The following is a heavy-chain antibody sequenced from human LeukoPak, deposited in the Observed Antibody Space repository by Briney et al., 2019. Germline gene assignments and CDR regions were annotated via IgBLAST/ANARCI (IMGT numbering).Heavy chain of an antibody. CDR1: GGSISSGSYY. CDR3: AREETYYDFWSGYPGDYYYYMDV. D-gene: IGHD3-3*01. J-gene: IGHJ6*03. CDR2: TYTRGST. V-gene: IGHV4-61*02. Sequence: PSETLSLTCTVSGGSISSGSYYWSWIRQPAGKGLEWIGRTYTRGSTNYNPSLKSRVTISVDTSKNQFSLKLSSVTAADTAVYYCAREETYYDFWSGYPGDYYYYMDVWGKGTTVTVSS.